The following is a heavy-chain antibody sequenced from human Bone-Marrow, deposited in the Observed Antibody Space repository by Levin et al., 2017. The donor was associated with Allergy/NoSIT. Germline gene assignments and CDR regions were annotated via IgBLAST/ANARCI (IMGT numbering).Heavy chain of an antibody. V-gene: IGHV4-39*02. Sequence: PSETLSLTCSVSGASITTRNYYWGWIRQPPGRGLEWIGSISHSGTTHYSPSLSGRLTVSLDTSKNHFSLSLRSVTAADTAQYFCATRDQGRYFDWLLGGDYFYMDVWGKGTTVIVSS. CDR3: ATRDQGRYFDWLLGGDYFYMDV. CDR2: ISHSGTT. D-gene: IGHD3-9*01. CDR1: GASITTRNYY. J-gene: IGHJ6*03.